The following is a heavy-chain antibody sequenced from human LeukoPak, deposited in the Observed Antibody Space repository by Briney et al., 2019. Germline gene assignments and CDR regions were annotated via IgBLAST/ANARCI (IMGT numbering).Heavy chain of an antibody. CDR2: ISSSSSYI. V-gene: IGHV3-21*01. CDR3: ARDVGSSSSWYGQH. D-gene: IGHD6-13*01. Sequence: GGSLRLSCAASGFTFSSYSMNWVRQAPGKGLEWVSSISSSSSYIYYADSVKGRFTISRDNAKNSLYLQMNSLRAEDTAVYYCARDVGSSSSWYGQHWGQGTLVTVSS. J-gene: IGHJ1*01. CDR1: GFTFSSYS.